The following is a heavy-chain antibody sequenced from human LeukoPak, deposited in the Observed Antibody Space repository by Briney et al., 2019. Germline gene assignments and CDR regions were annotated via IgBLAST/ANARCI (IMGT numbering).Heavy chain of an antibody. Sequence: GGSLRLSCAASGFTFGTYTMNWIRQAPGKGLEWLSYIGGGNIWYADSVKGRFTISRDNAKNSLYLQMNSLRAEDTALYYCARDVSWSFDYWGQGALVTVSS. CDR3: ARDVSWSFDY. CDR2: IGGGNI. V-gene: IGHV3-48*01. J-gene: IGHJ4*02. D-gene: IGHD3-3*01. CDR1: GFTFGTYT.